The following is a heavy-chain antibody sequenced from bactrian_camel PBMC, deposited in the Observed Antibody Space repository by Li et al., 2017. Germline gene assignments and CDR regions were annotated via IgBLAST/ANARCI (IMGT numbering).Heavy chain of an antibody. V-gene: IGHV3S1*01. CDR2: ANEGGDIT. CDR1: GFTFSSYW. D-gene: IGHD7*01. CDR3: AASKGLFLGTVFRENRYTY. Sequence: HVQLVESGGESVQAGGSLRLSCAASGFTFSSYWMYWVRQAPGKGLEWVSSANEGGDITYYADSVKGRFTISQDNAKNTVYLQMNSLKPEDTTLYYCAASKGLFLGTVFRENRYTYWGQGTQVTVS. J-gene: IGHJ4*01.